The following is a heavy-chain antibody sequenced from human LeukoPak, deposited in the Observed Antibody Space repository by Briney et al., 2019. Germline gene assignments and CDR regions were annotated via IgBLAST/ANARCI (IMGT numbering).Heavy chain of an antibody. CDR1: GYTFTSYG. V-gene: IGHV1-18*01. D-gene: IGHD2-2*01. CDR2: ISAYNGNT. Sequence: ASVKVSCKASGYTFTSYGISWVRQAPGQGLEWMGWISAYNGNTNYAQKLQGRVTMTTDTSTSTAYMELRSLRSDDTAVYYRARVGVCSSTSCYGHFDYWGQGTLVTVSS. CDR3: ARVGVCSSTSCYGHFDY. J-gene: IGHJ4*02.